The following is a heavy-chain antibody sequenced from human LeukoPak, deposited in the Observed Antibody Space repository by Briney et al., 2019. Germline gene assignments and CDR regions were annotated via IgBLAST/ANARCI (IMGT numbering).Heavy chain of an antibody. CDR1: GFTFSSYG. CDR2: ISFDGSNK. V-gene: IGHV3-30*18. CDR3: AKGSLYGSGKDVFDF. D-gene: IGHD3-10*01. Sequence: GKSLRLSCAASGFTFSSYGMHWVRQAPGKGLEWVAFISFDGSNKYYADSVKGRFTISRDNSKNTLYLEMNSLRAEDTAVYYCAKGSLYGSGKDVFDFWGQGTMVTVSS. J-gene: IGHJ3*01.